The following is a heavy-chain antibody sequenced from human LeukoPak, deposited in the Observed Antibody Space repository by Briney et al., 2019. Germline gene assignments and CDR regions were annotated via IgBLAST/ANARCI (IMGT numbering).Heavy chain of an antibody. V-gene: IGHV3-23*01. CDR3: AKLPIRRPYSSSYPTHPPYYFDY. Sequence: QPGGSLRLSCAASGFTFSSYAMSWVRQAPGRGLEWVSAISGSGGSTYYADSVKGRFTISRDNSKNTLYLQMNSLRAEDTAVYYCAKLPIRRPYSSSYPTHPPYYFDYWGQGTLVTVSS. CDR1: GFTFSSYA. CDR2: ISGSGGST. D-gene: IGHD6-13*01. J-gene: IGHJ4*02.